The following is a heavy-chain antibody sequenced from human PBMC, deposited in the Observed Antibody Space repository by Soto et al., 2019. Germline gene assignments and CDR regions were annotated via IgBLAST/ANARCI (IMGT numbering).Heavy chain of an antibody. V-gene: IGHV3-23*01. CDR2: ISGSGGST. CDR3: AKEQSRITIVGRVTITDYYASGFDV. J-gene: IGHJ6*02. CDR1: GVTFSSYA. Sequence: GASLSLSRSSSGVTFSSYAMSWVRQAPGPGLEWVSAISGSGGSTYYADSVKGRFTISRDNSKNTLYLQMNSLRAEDTAVYYCAKEQSRITIVGRVTITDYYASGFDVWGHGTTV. D-gene: IGHD3-16*01.